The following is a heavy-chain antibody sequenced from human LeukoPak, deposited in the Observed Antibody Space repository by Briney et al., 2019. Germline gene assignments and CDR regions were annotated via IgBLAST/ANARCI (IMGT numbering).Heavy chain of an antibody. V-gene: IGHV1-24*01. CDR2: FDPEDGET. CDR1: GYTLTELS. D-gene: IGHD6-13*01. Sequence: GASVKVSCKVSGYTLTELSMHWVRQAPGKGLEWMGGFDPEDGETIYAQKFQGRVTMTEDTSTDTAYMELSSLRSEDTAVYYCATVTVGSSSFPLDYWGQGTLVTVSS. CDR3: ATVTVGSSSFPLDY. J-gene: IGHJ4*02.